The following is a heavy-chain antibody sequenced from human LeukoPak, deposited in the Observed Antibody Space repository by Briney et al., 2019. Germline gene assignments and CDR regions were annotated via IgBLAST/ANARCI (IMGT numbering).Heavy chain of an antibody. V-gene: IGHV3-23*01. J-gene: IGHJ4*02. CDR1: GFTFSSYF. Sequence: GGSLRLSCAASGFTFSSYFMSWVRHAPGKGLEWVSTVDVSGGTTYYADSVKGRFTISRDNSKNTLYLQMNSLRADDTAVYYCVKDQTPYSWGQGTLITVSS. CDR2: VDVSGGTT. CDR3: VKDQTPYS. D-gene: IGHD4-23*01.